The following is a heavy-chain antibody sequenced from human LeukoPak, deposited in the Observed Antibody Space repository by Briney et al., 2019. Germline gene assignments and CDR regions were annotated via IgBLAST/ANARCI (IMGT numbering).Heavy chain of an antibody. D-gene: IGHD2-2*01. CDR2: INVNRGGT. Sequence: ASVKVSCKASGYTFTDYYMHWVRQAPGQGLEWMGWINVNRGGTNYAQRFQGRVTMTRDTSITTAYMELSRLESDDTAMYYCARRYCSSTSCYYFDYWGQGTLVTVSS. CDR1: GYTFTDYY. V-gene: IGHV1-2*02. CDR3: ARRYCSSTSCYYFDY. J-gene: IGHJ4*02.